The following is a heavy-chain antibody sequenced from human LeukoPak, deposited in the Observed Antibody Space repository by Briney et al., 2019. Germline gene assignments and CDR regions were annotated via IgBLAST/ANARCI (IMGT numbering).Heavy chain of an antibody. D-gene: IGHD3-10*01. V-gene: IGHV4-31*03. CDR2: IYYSGST. CDR3: ARLPSDFGGLYYYYYMDV. CDR1: GGSISSGGYY. J-gene: IGHJ6*03. Sequence: SETLSLTCTVSGGSISSGGYYWSWLRQHPRKGLEWIGYIYYSGSTYYNPSLKSRVTISVDTSKNQFSLKLSSVTAADTALYYCARLPSDFGGLYYYYYMDVWGKGTTVTVSS.